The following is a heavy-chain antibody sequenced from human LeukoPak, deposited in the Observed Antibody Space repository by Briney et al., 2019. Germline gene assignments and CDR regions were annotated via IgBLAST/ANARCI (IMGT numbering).Heavy chain of an antibody. J-gene: IGHJ4*02. CDR1: GGSISSYY. CDR3: ARGRDCTNGVCYFTD. CDR2: IYYSGST. D-gene: IGHD2-8*01. Sequence: SETLSLTCTVSGGSISSYYWSWIRQPPGKGLEWIGYIYYSGSTNYNPSLKSRVTISVDTSKNQFSLKLSSVTAADTAVHYCARGRDCTNGVCYFTDWGQGTLVTVSS. V-gene: IGHV4-59*01.